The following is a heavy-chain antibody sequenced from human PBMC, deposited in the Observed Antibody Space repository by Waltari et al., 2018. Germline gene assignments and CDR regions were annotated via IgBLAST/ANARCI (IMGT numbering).Heavy chain of an antibody. V-gene: IGHV3-21*06. Sequence: EVQLVESGGGLVKPGGSLRLSCAASGFTFSSYSMNWVRQAPGKGLEWVSSISWSSSYIYYADSVKGRFTISRDNSKNSLYLQMNSLRAEDTAVYYCARERGWGATLVPIDYWGQGTLVTVSS. CDR1: GFTFSSYS. CDR2: ISWSSSYI. CDR3: ARERGWGATLVPIDY. D-gene: IGHD1-26*01. J-gene: IGHJ4*02.